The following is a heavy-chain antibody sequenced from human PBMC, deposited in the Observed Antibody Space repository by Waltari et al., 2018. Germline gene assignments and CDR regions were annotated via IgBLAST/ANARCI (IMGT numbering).Heavy chain of an antibody. Sequence: QVQLQQWGAGLLKPSETLSLTCAVYGGSFSGYYWGWIRQPPGKGLEWIGEISHSGTTNYNPSLKSRVTISLDTSKNQFSLKLSSVTAADTAVYYCARQEIIVEVTGDGFDIWGQGTMVTVSS. CDR1: GGSFSGYY. J-gene: IGHJ3*02. V-gene: IGHV4-34*01. D-gene: IGHD2-21*02. CDR3: ARQEIIVEVTGDGFDI. CDR2: ISHSGTT.